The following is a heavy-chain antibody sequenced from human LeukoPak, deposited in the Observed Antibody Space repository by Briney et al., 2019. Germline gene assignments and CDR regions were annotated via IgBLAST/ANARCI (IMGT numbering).Heavy chain of an antibody. V-gene: IGHV3-21*01. CDR1: GFTFSSYS. CDR3: AGQRGFWSGYYD. Sequence: GGSLRLSCAASGFTFSSYSMNWVRQAPGKGLEWVSSISSSSSYIYYADSVKGRFTISRDNAKNSLYLQMNSLRAEDTAVYYCAGQRGFWSGYYDWGQGTLVTVSS. D-gene: IGHD3-3*01. J-gene: IGHJ4*02. CDR2: ISSSSSYI.